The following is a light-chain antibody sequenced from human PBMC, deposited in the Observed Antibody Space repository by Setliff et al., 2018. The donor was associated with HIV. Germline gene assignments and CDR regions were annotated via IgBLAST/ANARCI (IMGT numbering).Light chain of an antibody. CDR3: CSYAGSSTPYV. CDR2: DVS. Sequence: QSALTQPASVSGSPGQSITISCTGTSSDVGGYNYVSWYQQHPGKSPKLMIYDVSKRPSGVANRFSGSKSGNTASLPISWLQAEDEADYYCCSYAGSSTPYVFGTGTKVIVL. V-gene: IGLV2-23*02. CDR1: SSDVGGYNY. J-gene: IGLJ1*01.